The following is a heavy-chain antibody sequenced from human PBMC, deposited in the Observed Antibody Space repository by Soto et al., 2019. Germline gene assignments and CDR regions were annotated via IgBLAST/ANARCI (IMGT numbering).Heavy chain of an antibody. V-gene: IGHV1-46*01. CDR3: ARDLVDIVASIKPFYYYYYGMVV. CDR1: GYTFTSYY. J-gene: IGHJ6*02. D-gene: IGHD5-12*01. CDR2: INPSGGST. Sequence: ASVKVSCKASGYTFTSYYMHWVRQAPGQGLEWMGIINPSGGSTSYAQKFQGRVTMTRDTSTSTVYMELSSLRSEDTAVYYCARDLVDIVASIKPFYYYYYGMVVWGQGTTVTVSS.